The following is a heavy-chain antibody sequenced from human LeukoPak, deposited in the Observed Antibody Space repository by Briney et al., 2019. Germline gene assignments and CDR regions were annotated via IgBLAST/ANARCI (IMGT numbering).Heavy chain of an antibody. Sequence: PGGSLRLSCAASGFTFSTYWMSWVRQAPRKGLEWVASINQDGSDTYYVDSVKGRFTISRDNAKNSLYMQMNSLRAEDTAVYYCARDRVVARPCLDYWGQGTLVTVSS. D-gene: IGHD6-6*01. CDR1: GFTFSTYW. CDR3: ARDRVVARPCLDY. V-gene: IGHV3-7*01. J-gene: IGHJ4*02. CDR2: INQDGSDT.